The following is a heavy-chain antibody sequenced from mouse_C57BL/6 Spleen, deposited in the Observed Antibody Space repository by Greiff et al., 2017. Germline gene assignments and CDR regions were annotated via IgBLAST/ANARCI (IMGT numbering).Heavy chain of an antibody. CDR2: SSDGGSYT. CDR1: GSTFSSYA. V-gene: IGHV5-4*03. Sequence: DVMLVESGGGLVNPGGSLKLSCAASGSTFSSYAMAWVRPTPQKRLEWVATSSDGGSYTYYPDNVKGRFTVSRDNAKNHLYLRMSHLKSEDTAMYYCARAPHDGYSAVGYWGQGTTLTVAS. D-gene: IGHD2-3*01. J-gene: IGHJ2*01. CDR3: ARAPHDGYSAVGY.